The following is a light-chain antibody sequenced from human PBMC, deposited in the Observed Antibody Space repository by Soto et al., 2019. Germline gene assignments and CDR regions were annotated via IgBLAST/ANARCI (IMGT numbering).Light chain of an antibody. CDR1: SSDVGGYNY. J-gene: IGLJ2*01. V-gene: IGLV2-14*01. CDR3: ISYSSSSTLV. Sequence: QSALTQPASVSGSPGQSITISCTGTSSDVGGYNYVSWYQQHPGKAPKLMIYDVSNRPSGVSNRFSGSKSGNTASLTISGLQAEYEADYSCISYSSSSTLVFGGGTKLTVL. CDR2: DVS.